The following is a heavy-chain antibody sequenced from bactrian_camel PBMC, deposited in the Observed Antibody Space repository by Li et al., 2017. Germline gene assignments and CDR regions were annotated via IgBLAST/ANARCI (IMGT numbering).Heavy chain of an antibody. Sequence: VQLVESGGGSVQVGGSLRLSCVASGDTISRYCMGWFRQIPDKEREGVAGIESDGSASYADSAKGRFTISKDVAKDTLDLRMTNVQPEDSGMYYCAVDGPVAFCSDYPSDFGGWGKGTQVTVS. V-gene: IGHV3S9*01. J-gene: IGHJ4*01. D-gene: IGHD7*01. CDR3: AVDGPVAFCSDYPSDFGG. CDR1: GDTISRYC. CDR2: IESDGSA.